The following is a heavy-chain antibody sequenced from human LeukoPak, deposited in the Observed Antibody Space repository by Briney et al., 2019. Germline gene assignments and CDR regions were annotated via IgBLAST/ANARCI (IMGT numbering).Heavy chain of an antibody. V-gene: IGHV3-30-3*01. CDR2: ISYDGSNK. Sequence: PGGSLRLSCAASGFTFSSYAMHWVRQAPGKGLEWVAVISYDGSNKYYADSVKGRFTISRDNSKNTLYLQMNSLRAEDTAVYYCAKVPTGTTVFDYWGQGTLVTVSS. CDR1: GFTFSSYA. J-gene: IGHJ4*02. CDR3: AKVPTGTTVFDY. D-gene: IGHD1-7*01.